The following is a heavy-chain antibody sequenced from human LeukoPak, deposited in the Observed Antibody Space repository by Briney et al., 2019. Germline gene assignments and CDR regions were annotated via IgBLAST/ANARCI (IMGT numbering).Heavy chain of an antibody. J-gene: IGHJ6*03. CDR2: IYDSGST. V-gene: IGHV4-4*02. D-gene: IGHD2-2*01. Sequence: PSETLSLTCAVSGGSISSDSWWSWVRQPPGKGLEWIGEIYDSGSTNYNPSLRNLVTISLDKSKNQFSLKLSSVTAADTAVYYCARDGVPAATPGGYYYYYMDVWGKGTTVTVSS. CDR3: ARDGVPAATPGGYYYYYMDV. CDR1: GGSISSDSW.